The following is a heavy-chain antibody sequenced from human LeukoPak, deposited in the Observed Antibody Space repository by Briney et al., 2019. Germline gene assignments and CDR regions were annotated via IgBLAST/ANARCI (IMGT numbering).Heavy chain of an antibody. CDR2: INPSGGST. D-gene: IGHD6-19*01. CDR1: GYTFTSYY. Sequence: ASVKVSCKASGYTFTSYYMHWVRQAPGQGLEWMGIINPSGGSTSYAQKFQGRVTMTRDMSTSTVYTELSSLRSEDTAVYYCARDRATYQWLEEGNWFDPWGQGTLVTVSS. CDR3: ARDRATYQWLEEGNWFDP. J-gene: IGHJ5*02. V-gene: IGHV1-46*01.